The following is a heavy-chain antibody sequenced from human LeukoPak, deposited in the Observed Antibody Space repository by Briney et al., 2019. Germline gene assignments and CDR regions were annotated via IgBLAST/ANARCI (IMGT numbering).Heavy chain of an antibody. CDR3: ARDQQQQLPFDY. Sequence: ASVKVSCKASGYTFTGYYMHWVRQAPGQGLEWMGWINPKSGGTNYAQKFQGRVTMTRDTSISTAYMELSRLRSDDTAVYYCARDQQQQLPFDYWGQGTLVTVSS. J-gene: IGHJ4*02. CDR1: GYTFTGYY. D-gene: IGHD6-13*01. CDR2: INPKSGGT. V-gene: IGHV1-2*02.